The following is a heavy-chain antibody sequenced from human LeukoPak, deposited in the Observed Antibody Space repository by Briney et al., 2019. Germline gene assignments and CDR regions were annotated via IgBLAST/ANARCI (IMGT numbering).Heavy chain of an antibody. Sequence: PSGTLSLTCAVSGGSISSRDWWSWVRQPPGKGLEWIGDISHSAFTNYNPSLKSRISISLDNSKNQFSLKLSSVTAADTAVYYCARGGLVGATGYWGQGTLVTVSS. CDR1: GGSISSRDW. D-gene: IGHD1-26*01. V-gene: IGHV4-4*02. CDR3: ARGGLVGATGY. CDR2: ISHSAFT. J-gene: IGHJ4*02.